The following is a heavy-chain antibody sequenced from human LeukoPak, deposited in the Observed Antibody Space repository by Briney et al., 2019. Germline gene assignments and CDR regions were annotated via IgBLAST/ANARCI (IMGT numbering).Heavy chain of an antibody. Sequence: SETLSLTCAVYGGSFSGYYWSWIRQPPGKGLEWIGVINHSGNTNYNPSLKSRVTISVDTSKNQFSLTLSSVTAADTAVYYCARDYPYSYYMNVWGNGTTVTVSS. V-gene: IGHV4-34*01. CDR1: GGSFSGYY. J-gene: IGHJ6*03. CDR3: ARDYPYSYYMNV. CDR2: INHSGNT.